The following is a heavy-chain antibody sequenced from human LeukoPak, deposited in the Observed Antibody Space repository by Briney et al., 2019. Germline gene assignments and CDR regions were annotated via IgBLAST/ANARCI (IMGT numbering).Heavy chain of an antibody. Sequence: SETLSLTCAVSGYSISSGYYWGWIRQPPGKGLEWIGSIYHSGSTYYNPSLKSRVTISVDTSKNQFSLKLSSVTAADTAVYYCARLIPRFDFWGQGTLVTVSS. CDR3: ARLIPRFDF. CDR2: IYHSGST. V-gene: IGHV4-38-2*01. CDR1: GYSISSGYY. J-gene: IGHJ4*02.